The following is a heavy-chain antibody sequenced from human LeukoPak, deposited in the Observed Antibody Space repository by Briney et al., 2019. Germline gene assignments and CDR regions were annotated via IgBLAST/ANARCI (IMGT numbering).Heavy chain of an antibody. Sequence: SETLSLTCTVSGGSISSYYWSWIRQPAGKGLEWIGRIYTSGSTNYNPSLKSRVTMSVDTSKNQFSLKLSSVTAEDTAVYYCAKDPTEVPAPGGWFDPWGQGTLVTVSS. CDR1: GGSISSYY. CDR2: IYTSGST. CDR3: AKDPTEVPAPGGWFDP. V-gene: IGHV4-4*07. J-gene: IGHJ5*02. D-gene: IGHD2-2*01.